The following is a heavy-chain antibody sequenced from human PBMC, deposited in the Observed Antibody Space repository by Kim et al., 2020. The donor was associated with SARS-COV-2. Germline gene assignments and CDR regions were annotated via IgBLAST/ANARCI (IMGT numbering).Heavy chain of an antibody. J-gene: IGHJ4*02. CDR2: IHASGST. Sequence: SETLSLICTVSGGSFSSYRWSWIRQSAGKGLEWIGRIHASGSTNYNPSLKSRLTMSVDASHHQMSLKLSSVTAADTAMYYCARQVAGTDRRFDYWGQGILVTVSS. V-gene: IGHV4-4*07. CDR3: ARQVAGTDRRFDY. D-gene: IGHD6-19*01. CDR1: GGSFSSYR.